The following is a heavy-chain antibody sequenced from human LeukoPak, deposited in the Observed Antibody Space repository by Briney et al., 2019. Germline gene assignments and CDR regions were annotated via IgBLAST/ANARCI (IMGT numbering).Heavy chain of an antibody. J-gene: IGHJ3*02. CDR2: IYYSGST. Sequence: SETLSLTCTVSGGPISSYYWSWIRQPPGKGLEWIGYIYYSGSTNYNPSLKSRVTISVDTSKNQFSLKLSSVTAADTAVYYCARDLHAFDIWGQGTMVTVSS. CDR1: GGPISSYY. V-gene: IGHV4-59*01. CDR3: ARDLHAFDI.